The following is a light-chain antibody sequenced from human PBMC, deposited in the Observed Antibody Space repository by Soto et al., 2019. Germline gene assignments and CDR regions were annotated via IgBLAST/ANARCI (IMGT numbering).Light chain of an antibody. CDR3: LLYGGGAVV. CDR2: STD. CDR1: TGTVTSGHY. Sequence: QAVVTQEPSLTVSPGGTVTLTCASSTGTVTSGHYPNWLQQKPGQAPRALIYSTDTRHSWTPARFSGSLLGGKAALTLSGVQHEDEADYYCLLYGGGAVVFGGGTKPTVL. V-gene: IGLV7-43*01. J-gene: IGLJ3*02.